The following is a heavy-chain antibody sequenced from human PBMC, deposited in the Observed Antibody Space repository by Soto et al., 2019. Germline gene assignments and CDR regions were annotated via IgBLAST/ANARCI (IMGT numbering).Heavy chain of an antibody. V-gene: IGHV1-46*03. D-gene: IGHD2-2*01. CDR1: GYTFTSYY. CDR2: INPSGGST. J-gene: IGHJ4*02. Sequence: ASVKVSCKASGYTFTSYYMHWVRQAPGQGLEWMGIINPSGGSTSYAQKFQGRVTMTRDTSTSTVYMELSSLRSEDTAVYYCARDPKDCSSTSCYVTEGCCFDYWGQGTLVTVSS. CDR3: ARDPKDCSSTSCYVTEGCCFDY.